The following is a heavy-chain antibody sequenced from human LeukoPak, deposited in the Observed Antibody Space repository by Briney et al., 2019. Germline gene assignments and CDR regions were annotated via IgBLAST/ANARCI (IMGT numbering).Heavy chain of an antibody. Sequence: GASVKVSCKASGDTFSSYAISWVRQAPGQGLEWMGWISAYNGNTNYAQKLQGRVTMTTDTSTSTAYMELRSLRSDDTAVYYCARDQEYYDSSGYYDYWGQGTLVTVSS. CDR2: ISAYNGNT. CDR3: ARDQEYYDSSGYYDY. J-gene: IGHJ4*02. V-gene: IGHV1-18*01. D-gene: IGHD3-22*01. CDR1: GDTFSSYA.